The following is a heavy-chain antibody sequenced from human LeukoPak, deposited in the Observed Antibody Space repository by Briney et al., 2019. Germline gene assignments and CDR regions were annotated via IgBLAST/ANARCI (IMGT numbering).Heavy chain of an antibody. V-gene: IGHV3-23*01. CDR2: ISGSGGST. Sequence: GGSLRLSCAASGFTFSSYAKRWVRQAPGKGLEWVSAISGSGGSTYYADSVKGRFTISRDNSKNTLYLQMNSLRAEDTAVYYCAKDASIVGATDFDYWGQGTLVTVSS. CDR1: GFTFSSYA. D-gene: IGHD1-26*01. J-gene: IGHJ4*02. CDR3: AKDASIVGATDFDY.